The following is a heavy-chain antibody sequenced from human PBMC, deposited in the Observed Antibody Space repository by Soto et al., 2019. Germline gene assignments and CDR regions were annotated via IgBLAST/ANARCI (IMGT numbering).Heavy chain of an antibody. D-gene: IGHD3-10*01. J-gene: IGHJ4*02. CDR1: GFTFSSYG. CDR3: ARDRVYRSHFDY. CDR2: IWYDGSNK. Sequence: PGGSLRLSCAASGFTFSSYGMHWVRQAPGKGLEWVAVIWYDGSNKYYADSVKGRFTISRDNSKNTLYLQMNSLRAEDTAVYYCARDRVYRSHFDYWGQGTLVTVSS. V-gene: IGHV3-33*01.